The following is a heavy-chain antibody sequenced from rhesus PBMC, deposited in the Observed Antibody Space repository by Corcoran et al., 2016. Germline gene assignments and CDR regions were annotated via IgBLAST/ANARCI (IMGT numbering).Heavy chain of an antibody. Sequence: QVQLQESGPGLVKPSETLSLTCTVSGASISYNWWSWIRQPPGKGLEWIGEINGNGGTPNSNPYLKSRVPISKDASKNQFSLEMAAGTAADTALYYWGRDEHSPGWALDVWGRGVLVTVSS. V-gene: IGHV4-80*01. CDR2: INGNGGTP. D-gene: IGHD6-31*01. CDR1: GASISYNW. J-gene: IGHJ5-2*02. CDR3: GRDEHSPGWALDV.